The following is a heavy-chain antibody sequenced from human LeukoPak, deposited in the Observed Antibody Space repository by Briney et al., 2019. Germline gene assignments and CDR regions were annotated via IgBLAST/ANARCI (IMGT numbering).Heavy chain of an antibody. V-gene: IGHV3-53*01. CDR2: IYRGGST. CDR3: ARDRADAFDI. J-gene: IGHJ3*02. D-gene: IGHD3-10*01. Sequence: GGSLRLSCAASGFTVSSNYMSWVRQAPGKGLEWVSVIYRGGSTYYADSVKGRFTISRDNTKNTLYLQMNSLRAEDTAVYYCARDRADAFDIWGQGTMVTVSS. CDR1: GFTVSSNY.